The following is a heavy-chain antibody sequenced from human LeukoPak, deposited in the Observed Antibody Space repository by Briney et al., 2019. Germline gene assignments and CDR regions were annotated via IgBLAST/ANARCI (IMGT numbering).Heavy chain of an antibody. CDR2: ISAYNGNT. CDR1: GYTFTSYG. Sequence: ASVKVSCKASGYTFTSYGISWVRQAPGQGLEWMGWISAYNGNTNYAQELQGRVTMTTDTSTSTAYMELRSLRSDDTAVYYCARDGAHYDFWSGSINLFDYWGQGTLVTVSS. J-gene: IGHJ4*02. CDR3: ARDGAHYDFWSGSINLFDY. D-gene: IGHD3-3*01. V-gene: IGHV1-18*01.